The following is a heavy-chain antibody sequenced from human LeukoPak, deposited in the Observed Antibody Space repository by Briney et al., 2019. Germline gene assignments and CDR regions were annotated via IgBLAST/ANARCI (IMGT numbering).Heavy chain of an antibody. J-gene: IGHJ4*02. CDR1: GGSISSSSYY. V-gene: IGHV4-39*07. CDR2: IYYSGST. CDR3: ARVSVGATLIDY. Sequence: SETLSLTCTVSGGSISSSSYYWGWIRQPPGKGLEWIGSIYYSGSTYYNPSLKSRVTISVDTSKNQFSLKLSSVTPADTAVYYCARVSVGATLIDYWGQGTLVTVSS. D-gene: IGHD1-26*01.